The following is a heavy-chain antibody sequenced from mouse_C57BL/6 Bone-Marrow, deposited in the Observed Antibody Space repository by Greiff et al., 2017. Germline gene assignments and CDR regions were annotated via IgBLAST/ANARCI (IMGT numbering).Heavy chain of an antibody. Sequence: QVQLQQPGAELVKPGASVKLSCKASGYTFTSYWMHWVKQRPGQGLEWIGMIHPNSGSTNYNEKFKSKATLTVDKSSSTAYMQLSSLTSEDSAVYYWAYYYGSRRDYDFEYWGKGTTLTVSS. CDR2: IHPNSGST. J-gene: IGHJ2*01. CDR3: AYYYGSRRDYDFEY. CDR1: GYTFTSYW. V-gene: IGHV1-64*01. D-gene: IGHD1-1*01.